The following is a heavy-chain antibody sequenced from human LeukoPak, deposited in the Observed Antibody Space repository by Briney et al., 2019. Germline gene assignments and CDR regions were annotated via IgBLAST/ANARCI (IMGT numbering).Heavy chain of an antibody. V-gene: IGHV3-66*01. CDR1: GFTVNSNY. D-gene: IGHD3-22*01. J-gene: IGHJ3*01. CDR2: FYSGGAT. Sequence: PGRSLTLSCAASGFTVNSNYMSWVRQAPGKGLEWVSIFYSGGATYYADSVRGRFTISRDDSKHTLYLQMNSLRAEDTAVYYCASPRDYDRAFDVWGQGTMVTVSS. CDR3: ASPRDYDRAFDV.